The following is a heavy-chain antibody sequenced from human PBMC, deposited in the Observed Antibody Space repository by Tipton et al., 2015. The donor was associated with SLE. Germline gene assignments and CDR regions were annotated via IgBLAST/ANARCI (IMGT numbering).Heavy chain of an antibody. CDR1: GFTFSSYG. V-gene: IGHV3-30*02. J-gene: IGHJ6*03. D-gene: IGHD3-10*01. CDR3: TIEVRGVYDYYYFMDV. Sequence: SLRLSCAASGFTFSSYGMHWVRQAPGKGLEWVAFIRYDGSNKYYADSVKGRFTISRDNSKNTLYLHMNSLKTEDTAVYYCTIEVRGVYDYYYFMDVWGKGTTVTVSS. CDR2: IRYDGSNK.